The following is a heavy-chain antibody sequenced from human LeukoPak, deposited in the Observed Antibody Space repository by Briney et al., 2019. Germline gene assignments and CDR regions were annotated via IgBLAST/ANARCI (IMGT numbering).Heavy chain of an antibody. CDR3: ARGGMFDSSGYHDY. CDR1: GGSFSGYY. V-gene: IGHV4-34*01. D-gene: IGHD3-22*01. J-gene: IGHJ4*02. CDR2: INHSGST. Sequence: PSETLSLTCAVYGGSFSGYYWSWIRQPPGKGLEWIGEINHSGSTNYNPSLKSRVTISVETSKNQFSLKLSSVTAAATAVYYCARGGMFDSSGYHDYWGQGTLVTVSS.